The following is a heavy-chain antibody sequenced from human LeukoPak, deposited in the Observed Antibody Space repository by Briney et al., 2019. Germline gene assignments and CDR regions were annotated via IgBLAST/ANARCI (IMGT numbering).Heavy chain of an antibody. J-gene: IGHJ6*03. D-gene: IGHD3-10*01. Sequence: PSETLSLTCAVYGASLRDYHWSWIRQAPGKGLEWIAEINESGETKYNPSLKSRVTISLDKSKNQFSLKLSSVTAADTAEYYCARGRITMIRGVTIRKGPPEDYYYMDVWGKGTTVTVSS. CDR2: INESGET. V-gene: IGHV4-34*01. CDR3: ARGRITMIRGVTIRKGPPEDYYYMDV. CDR1: GASLRDYH.